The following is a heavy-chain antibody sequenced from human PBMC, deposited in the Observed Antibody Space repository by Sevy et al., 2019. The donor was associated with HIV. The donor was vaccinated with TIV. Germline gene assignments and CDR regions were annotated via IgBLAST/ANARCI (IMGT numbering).Heavy chain of an antibody. D-gene: IGHD4-4*01. CDR3: AREAGSNYYGQIDY. Sequence: ASVKVSCKASGYTFTDYYMHWVRQAPGQGLEWMGRINPYSGVTKYAQKFQGRVTMTRDTSISTAYMVLSGLRFDDTAVYYCAREAGSNYYGQIDYWGQGSLVTVSS. V-gene: IGHV1-2*06. CDR2: INPYSGVT. J-gene: IGHJ4*02. CDR1: GYTFTDYY.